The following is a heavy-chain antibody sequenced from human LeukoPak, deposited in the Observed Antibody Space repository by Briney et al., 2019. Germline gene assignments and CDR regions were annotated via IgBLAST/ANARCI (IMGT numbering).Heavy chain of an antibody. V-gene: IGHV3-30*04. CDR2: ISYDGSNK. D-gene: IGHD4-17*01. Sequence: PGGSLRLSCAASGFTFSNYAMHWVRQAPGKGLEWVAIISYDGSNKYYADSVKGRFTISRDNSKNTLYLQMNSLRAEDTAVYYCAKGDAVNTAYWGQGTLVTVSS. CDR1: GFTFSNYA. J-gene: IGHJ4*02. CDR3: AKGDAVNTAY.